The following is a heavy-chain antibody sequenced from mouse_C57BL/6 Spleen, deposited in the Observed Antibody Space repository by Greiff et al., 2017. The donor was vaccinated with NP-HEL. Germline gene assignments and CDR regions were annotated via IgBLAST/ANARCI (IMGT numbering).Heavy chain of an antibody. J-gene: IGHJ3*01. Sequence: EVKLVESGGDLVKPGGSLKLSCAASGFTFSSYGMSWVRQTPDKRLEWVATISSGGSYTYYPDSVKGRFTISRDNAKNTLYLQMSSLKSEDTAMYYCASQVVATEGFAYWGQGTLVTVSA. CDR2: ISSGGSYT. D-gene: IGHD1-1*01. V-gene: IGHV5-6*01. CDR3: ASQVVATEGFAY. CDR1: GFTFSSYG.